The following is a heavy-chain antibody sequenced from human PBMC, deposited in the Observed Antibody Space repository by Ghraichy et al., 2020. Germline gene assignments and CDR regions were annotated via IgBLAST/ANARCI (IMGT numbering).Heavy chain of an antibody. J-gene: IGHJ4*02. CDR1: GGSISSSSYY. V-gene: IGHV4-39*01. D-gene: IGHD1-1*01. CDR2: IYYSGST. Sequence: ESLNISCTVSGGSISSSSYYWGWIRQPPGKGLEWIGSIYYSGSTYYNPSLKSRVTISVDTSKNQFSLKLSSVTAADTAVYYCARLGLTWYNWNDFGQDYFDYWGQGTLVTVSS. CDR3: ARLGLTWYNWNDFGQDYFDY.